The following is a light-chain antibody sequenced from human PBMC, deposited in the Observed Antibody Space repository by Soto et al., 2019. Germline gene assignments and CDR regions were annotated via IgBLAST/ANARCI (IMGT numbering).Light chain of an antibody. CDR3: QQYDSAPRT. Sequence: EIVLTQSPGTLSLSPGERATLSCRASQSISSSYLAWYQQKPGQAPRLLIYGVSSSATGIPDRFSGSGSGTDFTLTISRLEPEAFAVYYCQQYDSAPRTFGGGTKVEIK. J-gene: IGKJ4*01. V-gene: IGKV3-20*01. CDR2: GVS. CDR1: QSISSSY.